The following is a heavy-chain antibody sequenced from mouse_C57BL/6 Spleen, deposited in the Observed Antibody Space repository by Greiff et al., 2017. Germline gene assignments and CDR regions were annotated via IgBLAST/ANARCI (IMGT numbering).Heavy chain of an antibody. D-gene: IGHD1-1*01. J-gene: IGHJ1*03. CDR3: ARDHYYYGSSHWYCDV. Sequence: EVMLVESEGGLVQPGSSMKLSCTASGFTFSDYYMAWVRQVPEKGLEWVANINYDGSSTYYLDSLKSRFIISRDNAKNILYLQMSSLKSEDTATYYCARDHYYYGSSHWYCDVWGTGTTVTVSS. CDR2: INYDGSST. V-gene: IGHV5-16*01. CDR1: GFTFSDYY.